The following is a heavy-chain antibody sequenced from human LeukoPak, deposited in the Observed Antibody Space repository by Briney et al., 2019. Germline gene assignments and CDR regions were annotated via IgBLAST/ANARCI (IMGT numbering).Heavy chain of an antibody. CDR3: ARDRGSQLGFGGELFDY. V-gene: IGHV3-30-3*01. J-gene: IGHJ4*02. Sequence: GRSLRLSCAASGFTFSSYAMHWVRQAPGKGLEWVAVISYDGSNKYYADSVKGRFTISRDNSKNTPYLQMNSLRAEDTAVYYCARDRGSQLGFGGELFDYWGQGTLVTVSS. D-gene: IGHD7-27*01. CDR1: GFTFSSYA. CDR2: ISYDGSNK.